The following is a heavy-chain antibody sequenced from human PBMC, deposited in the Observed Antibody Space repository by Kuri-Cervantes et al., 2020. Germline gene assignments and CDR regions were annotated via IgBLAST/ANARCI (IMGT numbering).Heavy chain of an antibody. D-gene: IGHD6-6*01. CDR3: TRVPRESEAR. Sequence: SVKVSCKASGGTFSSYAISWVRQAPGQGLEWMGGIIPIFGTANYAQKFQGRVTITADESTSTAYMELSSLRSEDTAIYYCTRVPRESEARWGQGTLVTVSS. V-gene: IGHV1-69*13. CDR2: IIPIFGTA. CDR1: GGTFSSYA. J-gene: IGHJ4*02.